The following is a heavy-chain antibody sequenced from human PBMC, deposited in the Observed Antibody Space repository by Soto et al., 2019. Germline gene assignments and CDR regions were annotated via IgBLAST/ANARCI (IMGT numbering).Heavy chain of an antibody. J-gene: IGHJ6*02. Sequence: GGSLRLSCAASGFTFSSYGMHWVRQAPGKGLEWVAVIWYDGSHKYYADSVKGRFTISRDNSKNTLYLQMNSLRAEDTAVYYCARDFYDRSDYYYYYDMXVWSHGTTVTVSS. CDR3: ARDFYDRSDYYYYYDMXV. D-gene: IGHD3-22*01. CDR2: IWYDGSHK. V-gene: IGHV3-33*01. CDR1: GFTFSSYG.